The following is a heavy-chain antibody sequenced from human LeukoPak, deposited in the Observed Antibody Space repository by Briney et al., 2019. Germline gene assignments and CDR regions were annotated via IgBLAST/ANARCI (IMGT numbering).Heavy chain of an antibody. D-gene: IGHD1-26*01. Sequence: SETLSLTCTVSGGSLSSSPYYWGWIRQRPGKGLEWIGSISYSGSTQYNPSLKSRVDIFLQSSKNQFSLELTSVTAADTAVYYCARDSGSSPTFDYWGQGTLVTVSS. CDR1: GGSLSSSPYY. V-gene: IGHV4-39*07. CDR3: ARDSGSSPTFDY. CDR2: ISYSGST. J-gene: IGHJ4*02.